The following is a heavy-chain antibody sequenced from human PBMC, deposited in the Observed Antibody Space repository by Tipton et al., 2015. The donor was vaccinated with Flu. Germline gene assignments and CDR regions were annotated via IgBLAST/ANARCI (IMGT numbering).Heavy chain of an antibody. D-gene: IGHD2/OR15-2a*01. CDR2: IIVIFGTK. V-gene: IGHV1-69*01. Sequence: QVQLVQSGAEVKEPGSSVSVSCKASGGTFGDNAVSWVRQAPGQGFEWMGGIIVIFGTKEYAQKFHGRVTFTADESTSTAYMELSSVRSEDTALYFCVRGGRNPHTPEDAFDMWGQGTRVTVSA. CDR3: VRGGRNPHTPEDAFDM. J-gene: IGHJ3*02. CDR1: GGTFGDNA.